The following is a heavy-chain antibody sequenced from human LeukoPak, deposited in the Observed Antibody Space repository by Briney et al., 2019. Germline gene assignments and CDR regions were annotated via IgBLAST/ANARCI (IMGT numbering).Heavy chain of an antibody. J-gene: IGHJ4*02. CDR1: GGSISSSSYY. D-gene: IGHD3-10*01. CDR2: IYYSGST. Sequence: PSETLSLTCTVSGGSISSSSYYWGWIRQPPGKGLEWIGSIYYSGSTYYNPSLKSRVTISVDTSKNQFSLKLSSVTAADTAVYYCARDAVTPFYGSVYDYWGQGTLATVSS. CDR3: ARDAVTPFYGSVYDY. V-gene: IGHV4-39*02.